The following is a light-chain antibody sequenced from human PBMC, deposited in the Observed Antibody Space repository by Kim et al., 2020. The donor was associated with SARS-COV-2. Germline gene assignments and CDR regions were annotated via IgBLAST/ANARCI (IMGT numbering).Light chain of an antibody. CDR1: QGLLSSVTTKNY. V-gene: IGKV4-1*01. CDR3: QQYYGSPYT. Sequence: DIVMTQSPDSLAVSLGERATINCRSSQGLLSSVTTKNYLAWFRQTPGQPPKLLISWASTRESGVPDRFSGSGSGTDFTLTITNVQAEDVAVYYCQQYYGSPYTFGQGTKLEI. J-gene: IGKJ2*01. CDR2: WAS.